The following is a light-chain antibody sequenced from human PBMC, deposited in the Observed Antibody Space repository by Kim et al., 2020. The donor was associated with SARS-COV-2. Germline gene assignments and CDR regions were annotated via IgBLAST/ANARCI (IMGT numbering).Light chain of an antibody. CDR2: GAS. CDR3: LQHNTYPIT. Sequence: AAVGDGVTITCRASQDIRNDLGWYQQNPGRAPKRLIYGASSLQSGVPSRFSGSGSGTEFALTMSSLQPEDFATYFCLQHNTYPITFGQGTLLEIK. J-gene: IGKJ5*01. CDR1: QDIRND. V-gene: IGKV1-17*01.